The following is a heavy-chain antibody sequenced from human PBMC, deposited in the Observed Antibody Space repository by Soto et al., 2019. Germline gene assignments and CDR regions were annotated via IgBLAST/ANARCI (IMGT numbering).Heavy chain of an antibody. Sequence: SVKFSCKVSGYTLTELSMPWVRPAHGKGLEWMGGFDPEDGETIYAQKFQGRVTMTEDTSTDTAYMELSSLRSEDTAVYYCATGHGDYAEVNWFDPWGQGTLVTVSS. D-gene: IGHD4-17*01. CDR2: FDPEDGET. V-gene: IGHV1-24*01. CDR1: GYTLTELS. J-gene: IGHJ5*02. CDR3: ATGHGDYAEVNWFDP.